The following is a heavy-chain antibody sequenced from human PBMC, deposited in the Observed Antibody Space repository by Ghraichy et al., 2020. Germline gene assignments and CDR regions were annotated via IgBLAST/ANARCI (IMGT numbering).Heavy chain of an antibody. Sequence: LSLTCTVSGGSISSGGYYWSWIRQHPGKGLEWIGYIYYSGSTYYNPSLKSRVTISVDTSKNQFSLKLSSVTAADTAVYYCARDPEYYYDSSGYYYFGAFDIWGQGTMVTVSS. CDR3: ARDPEYYYDSSGYYYFGAFDI. CDR2: IYYSGST. V-gene: IGHV4-31*03. D-gene: IGHD3-22*01. CDR1: GGSISSGGYY. J-gene: IGHJ3*02.